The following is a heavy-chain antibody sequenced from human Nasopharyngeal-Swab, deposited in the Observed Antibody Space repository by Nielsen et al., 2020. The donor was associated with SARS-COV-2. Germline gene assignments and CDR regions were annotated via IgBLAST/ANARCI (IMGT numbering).Heavy chain of an antibody. CDR3: ARGWYCSGGSCSPSPFDY. J-gene: IGHJ4*02. Sequence: ASVKVSCKASGYTFTGYYMHWVRQAPEQGLEWMGWINPNSGGTNYAQKFQGWVTMTRDTSISTAYMELSRLRSDDTAVYYCARGWYCSGGSCSPSPFDYWGQGTLVTVSS. CDR2: INPNSGGT. CDR1: GYTFTGYY. V-gene: IGHV1-2*04. D-gene: IGHD2-15*01.